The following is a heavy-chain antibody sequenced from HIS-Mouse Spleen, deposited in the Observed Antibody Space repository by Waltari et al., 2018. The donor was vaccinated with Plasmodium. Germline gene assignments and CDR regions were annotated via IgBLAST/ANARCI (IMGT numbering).Heavy chain of an antibody. CDR2: TYYRSKWYN. D-gene: IGHD7-27*01. CDR1: VDRVSSNSAA. J-gene: IGHJ2*01. Sequence: QVQLQQSGPGLVTPSQTLPLTCAISVDRVSSNSAAGNCLRQSPSRGLEWLGRTYYRSKWYNDYAVSVKSRITINPDTSKNQFSLQLNSVTPEDTAVYYCARAGDHWYFDLWGRGTLVTVSS. V-gene: IGHV6-1*01. CDR3: ARAGDHWYFDL.